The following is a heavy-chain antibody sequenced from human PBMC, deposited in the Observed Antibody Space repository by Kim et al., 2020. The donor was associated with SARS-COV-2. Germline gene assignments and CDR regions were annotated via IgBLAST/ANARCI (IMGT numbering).Heavy chain of an antibody. D-gene: IGHD3-3*01. J-gene: IGHJ6*02. CDR3: ARRGGWYYDFWSGYPEDYYYGMDV. V-gene: IGHV3-11*03. CDR2: ISSSSSYT. CDR1: GFTFSDYY. Sequence: GGSLRLSCVASGFTFSDYYMSWIRQAPGKGLEWVSYISSSSSYTNYADSVKGRFTISRDNAKNSLYLQMNSLRAEDTAVYYCARRGGWYYDFWSGYPEDYYYGMDVWGQGTTVTVSS.